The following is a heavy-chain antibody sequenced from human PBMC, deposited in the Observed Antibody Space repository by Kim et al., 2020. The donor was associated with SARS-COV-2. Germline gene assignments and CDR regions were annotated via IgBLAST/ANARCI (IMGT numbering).Heavy chain of an antibody. J-gene: IGHJ4*02. Sequence: ASVKVSCKASGYTFTSYGISWVRQAPGQGLEWMGWISAYNGNTNYAQKLQGRVTMTTDTSTSTAYMELRSLRSDDTAVYYCARVAPLDLWTGHDYWGQGTLVTVSS. CDR2: ISAYNGNT. V-gene: IGHV1-18*01. CDR1: GYTFTSYG. D-gene: IGHD3-10*01. CDR3: ARVAPLDLWTGHDY.